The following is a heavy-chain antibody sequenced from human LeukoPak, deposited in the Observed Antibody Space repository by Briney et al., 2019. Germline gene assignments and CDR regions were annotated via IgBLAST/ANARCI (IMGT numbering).Heavy chain of an antibody. CDR2: INHSGST. Sequence: PSETLPLTCAVYGGSFSDYYWSWLRQPPGKGLEWIGEINHSGSTNYNPSLKSRFTISVDTSKNQFSLKLSSVTAADTATYYCAGCRGTRVQSWGQGTLVSVSS. D-gene: IGHD2-2*01. CDR1: GGSFSDYY. CDR3: AGCRGTRVQS. V-gene: IGHV4-34*01. J-gene: IGHJ5*02.